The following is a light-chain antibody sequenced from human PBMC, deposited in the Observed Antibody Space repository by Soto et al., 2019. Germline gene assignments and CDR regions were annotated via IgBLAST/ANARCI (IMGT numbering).Light chain of an antibody. Sequence: EIVLTQSPATLSLSPGERATLSCRASQSVNTFLAWYQQKPGQSPRLLIYDTSFRATGIPTRFSGSGSGTGFSLTISRLEPEDFAIYYCQQRSNWPLTFGGGTKVEIK. CDR3: QQRSNWPLT. V-gene: IGKV3-11*01. J-gene: IGKJ4*01. CDR2: DTS. CDR1: QSVNTF.